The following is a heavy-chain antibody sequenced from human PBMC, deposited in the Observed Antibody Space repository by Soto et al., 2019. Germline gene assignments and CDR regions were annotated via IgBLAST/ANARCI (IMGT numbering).Heavy chain of an antibody. Sequence: CAVSGVSISSGGYSWSWIRQPPGKGLEWIGYIYHSGSTYYNPSLKSRVTISVDRSKNQFSLKLSSVTAADTAVYYCARAKVLLWFGELLVYFDYWGQGTLVTVSS. D-gene: IGHD3-10*01. V-gene: IGHV4-30-2*01. CDR1: GVSISSGGYS. CDR2: IYHSGST. J-gene: IGHJ4*02. CDR3: ARAKVLLWFGELLVYFDY.